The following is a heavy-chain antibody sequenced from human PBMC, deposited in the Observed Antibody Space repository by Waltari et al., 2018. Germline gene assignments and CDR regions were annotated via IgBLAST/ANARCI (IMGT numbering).Heavy chain of an antibody. V-gene: IGHV3-23*01. Sequence: EVQLLESGGGLVQPGGSLRLSCAASGFPFSSYAMRWVRQAPGKGLVWVSAISGSGGSTYYADSVKGRFTISRDNSKNTLYLQMNSLRAEDTAVYYCAKDDESGPFDYWGQGTLVTVSS. CDR2: ISGSGGST. CDR1: GFPFSSYA. J-gene: IGHJ4*02. CDR3: AKDDESGPFDY.